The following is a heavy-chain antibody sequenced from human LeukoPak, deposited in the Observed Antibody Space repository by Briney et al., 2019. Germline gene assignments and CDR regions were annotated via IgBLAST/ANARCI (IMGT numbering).Heavy chain of an antibody. CDR1: GYTFTSYW. Sequence: GESLKISCKGSGYTFTSYWIAWVRQMPGKGLEWMGIIYPGDSDTRYSPSFQGQVTISADKSINSAYLQWSSLQASDTAMYYCARHGYPHYYDSSGQIHFDYWGQGTLVTVSS. CDR3: ARHGYPHYYDSSGQIHFDY. CDR2: IYPGDSDT. V-gene: IGHV5-51*01. D-gene: IGHD3-22*01. J-gene: IGHJ4*02.